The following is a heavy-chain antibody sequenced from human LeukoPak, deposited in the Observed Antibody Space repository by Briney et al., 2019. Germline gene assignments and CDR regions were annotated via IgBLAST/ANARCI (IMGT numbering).Heavy chain of an antibody. Sequence: GGSLRLSCAASGFTFSNAWMSWVRQAPGKGLEWVGRIKSKTDGGTTDYAAPVKGRFTISRDDSKNTLYLQMNSLKTEDTAVYYCTSYSSGWTYYYGMDVWGQGTTVTVSS. CDR3: TSYSSGWTYYYGMDV. CDR2: IKSKTDGGTT. V-gene: IGHV3-15*01. J-gene: IGHJ6*02. CDR1: GFTFSNAW. D-gene: IGHD6-19*01.